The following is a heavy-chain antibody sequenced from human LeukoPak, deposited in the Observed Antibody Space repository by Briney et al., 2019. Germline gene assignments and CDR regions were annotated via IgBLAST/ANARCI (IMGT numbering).Heavy chain of an antibody. Sequence: GESLKISCHGSGYRFSGYWIAWVRQMPGKGLEWMGIIHPGDSDTRYSPSFQGQVTISADKSISAAYLQWSSLKASDTAIYYCARLLDSSRFDYWGQGSLVTASS. CDR3: ARLLDSSRFDY. D-gene: IGHD3-22*01. CDR1: GYRFSGYW. CDR2: IHPGDSDT. J-gene: IGHJ4*02. V-gene: IGHV5-51*01.